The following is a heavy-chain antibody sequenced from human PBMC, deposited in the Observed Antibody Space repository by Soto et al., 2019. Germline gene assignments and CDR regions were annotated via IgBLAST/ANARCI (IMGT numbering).Heavy chain of an antibody. CDR2: TIPIIGTT. V-gene: IGHV1-69*01. CDR1: GDTLSTHG. Sequence: QVQLVQSGAEVKKPGSSVKVSCKASGDTLSTHGLRWVRQAPGQGLEWMGGTIPIIGTTDYAEKFQGRGTITADESTTTSDMELSSLRPDDTAVYYCAAGDSSDTGDHWGQGTLVTVSS. CDR3: AAGDSSDTGDH. D-gene: IGHD5-18*01. J-gene: IGHJ4*02.